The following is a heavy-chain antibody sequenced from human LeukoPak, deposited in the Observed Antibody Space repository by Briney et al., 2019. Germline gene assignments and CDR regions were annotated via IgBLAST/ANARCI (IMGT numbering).Heavy chain of an antibody. CDR1: GGSISSGSYY. CDR3: ASLRRVTVTNAYNWFDP. D-gene: IGHD4-17*01. J-gene: IGHJ5*02. Sequence: SETLSLTCTVSGGSISSGSYYWSWIRQPAGKGLEWIGRIYTSGSTNYNPSLKSRVTISVDTSKNQFSLKLSSVTAADTPVYYCASLRRVTVTNAYNWFDPWGQGTLVTVSS. V-gene: IGHV4-61*02. CDR2: IYTSGST.